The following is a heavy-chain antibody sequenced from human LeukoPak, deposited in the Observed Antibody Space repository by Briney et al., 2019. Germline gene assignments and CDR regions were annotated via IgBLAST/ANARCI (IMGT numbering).Heavy chain of an antibody. J-gene: IGHJ4*02. D-gene: IGHD1-1*01. CDR1: GGTFSSYA. Sequence: SVKVSCKASGGTFSSYAISWVRQAPGQGLEWMGRIIPIFGIANYAQKFQGRVTITADKSTSTAYMELSSLRSEDTAVYYCAREDPTVMFDYCGQGTLVTVSS. CDR2: IIPIFGIA. CDR3: AREDPTVMFDY. V-gene: IGHV1-69*04.